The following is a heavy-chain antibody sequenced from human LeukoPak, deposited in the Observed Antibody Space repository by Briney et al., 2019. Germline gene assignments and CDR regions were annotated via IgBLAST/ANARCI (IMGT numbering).Heavy chain of an antibody. Sequence: SETLSLTCTVSGGSISSHYWSWIRQPPGKGLEWIGYIYYSGSTNYNPSLKSRVTISVDTSKNQFSLKLSSVTAADTAVYYCAGRHQLGIGLWFDPWGQGTLVTVSS. CDR3: AGRHQLGIGLWFDP. CDR2: IYYSGST. V-gene: IGHV4-59*11. D-gene: IGHD2-2*01. CDR1: GGSISSHY. J-gene: IGHJ5*02.